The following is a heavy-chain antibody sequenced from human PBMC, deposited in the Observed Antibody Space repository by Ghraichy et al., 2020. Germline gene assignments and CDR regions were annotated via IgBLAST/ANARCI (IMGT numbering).Heavy chain of an antibody. V-gene: IGHV3-15*01. CDR2: IKSEAHGGTA. D-gene: IGHD3-16*01. CDR1: GFTFNNAW. Sequence: GGSLRLSCAASGFTFNNAWMTWVRQAPGKGLEWVGRIKSEAHGGTADYAAPVNGRFIISRDDSENTLYLQMNGLKTEDTAVYHCTTDHAGGAPLWGQGTLVTVSS. CDR3: TTDHAGGAPL. J-gene: IGHJ4*02.